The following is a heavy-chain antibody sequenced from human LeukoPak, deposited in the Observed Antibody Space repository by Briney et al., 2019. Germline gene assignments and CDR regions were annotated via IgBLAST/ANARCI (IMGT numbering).Heavy chain of an antibody. V-gene: IGHV3-20*04. CDR1: GFTFDDYG. CDR2: INWNGGST. D-gene: IGHD3-3*01. CDR3: ASYYDFWSGYYTYYFDY. Sequence: GGSLRLSCAASGFTFDDYGMSWVRQAPGKGLKWVSGINWNGGSTGYADSVKGRFTISRDSAKNSLYLQMNSLRAEDTAVYYCASYYDFWSGYYTYYFDYWGQGTLVTVSS. J-gene: IGHJ4*02.